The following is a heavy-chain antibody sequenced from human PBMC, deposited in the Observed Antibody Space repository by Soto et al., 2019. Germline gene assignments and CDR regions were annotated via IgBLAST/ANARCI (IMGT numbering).Heavy chain of an antibody. CDR2: ISYDGSNK. V-gene: IGHV3-30*18. J-gene: IGHJ4*02. CDR1: GFTFSSYG. CDR3: ANNVDTAMVIDY. Sequence: QVQLVESGGGVVQPGRSLRLSCAASGFTFSSYGMHWVRQAPGKGLEWVAVISYDGSNKYYADSVKGRFTISRDNSKNTLYLQMNSLRAEDTAVYYCANNVDTAMVIDYWGQGTLVTVSS. D-gene: IGHD5-18*01.